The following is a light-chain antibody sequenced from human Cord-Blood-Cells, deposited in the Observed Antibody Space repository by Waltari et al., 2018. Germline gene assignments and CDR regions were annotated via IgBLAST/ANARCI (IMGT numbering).Light chain of an antibody. CDR3: CSYAPWV. J-gene: IGLJ3*02. CDR2: EGS. Sequence: QSALTQPASVSGSPGQSITISCPRTSSHVGSDNLVSWYQQHPGKAPKLMIYEGSKWPSGVSNRVSGCKSGNTASLTISGLQAEDEADYYCCSYAPWVFGGGTKLTVL. CDR1: SSHVGSDNL. V-gene: IGLV2-23*01.